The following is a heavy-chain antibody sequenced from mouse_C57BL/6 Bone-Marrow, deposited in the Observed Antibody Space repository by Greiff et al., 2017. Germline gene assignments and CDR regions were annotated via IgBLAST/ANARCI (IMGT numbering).Heavy chain of an antibody. CDR1: GFNIKDYY. D-gene: IGHD1-1*01. V-gene: IGHV14-4*01. CDR2: IDPENGDT. CDR3: TCGGSSVWFDY. J-gene: IGHJ2*01. Sequence: VQLQQSGAELVRPGASVKMSCTASGFNIKDYYMHWVKQRPAQGLEWIGWIDPENGDTEYASKFQGKATITADTSSNTAYLQLSLLTSDDAAVSSYTCGGSSVWFDYWGQGTTLTVSA.